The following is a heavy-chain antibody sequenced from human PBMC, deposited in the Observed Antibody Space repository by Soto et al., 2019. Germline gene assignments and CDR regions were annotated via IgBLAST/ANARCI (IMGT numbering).Heavy chain of an antibody. CDR1: GNSFTSYW. CDR3: ARQEYCSSPSCYKVGS. D-gene: IGHD2-2*02. J-gene: IGHJ4*02. Sequence: PGESLKISCTGSGNSFTSYWIGWVRQMPGKGLEWMGIIYLGDSNTRYSPTFQGQVTISADRCISTAYLQGSSLKASDTAMYYCARQEYCSSPSCYKVGSWGQGTLVPVSS. CDR2: IYLGDSNT. V-gene: IGHV5-51*01.